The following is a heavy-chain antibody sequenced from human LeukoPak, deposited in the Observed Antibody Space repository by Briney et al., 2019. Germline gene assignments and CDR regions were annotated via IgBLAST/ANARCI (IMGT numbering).Heavy chain of an antibody. J-gene: IGHJ4*02. Sequence: SETLSLTCTVSGGSISGYYWSWIRQPAGKGLEWIGRVYTSGGANYNPSLESRVTMSVDTSKNQFSLKLSSVTAADTAVYYCARGGIAVAFDYWGQGTLVTVSS. CDR3: ARGGIAVAFDY. V-gene: IGHV4-4*07. CDR1: GGSISGYY. D-gene: IGHD6-19*01. CDR2: VYTSGGA.